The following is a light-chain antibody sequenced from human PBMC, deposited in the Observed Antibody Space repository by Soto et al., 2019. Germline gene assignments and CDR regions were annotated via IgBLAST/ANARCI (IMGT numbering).Light chain of an antibody. J-gene: IGKJ1*01. CDR2: AAS. CDR3: QQLNSYPWT. CDR1: QGINNY. V-gene: IGKV1-9*01. Sequence: IRMTQSPSSLSASVGDRVTITCRASQGINNYLAWYQQKPGKAPKLLIYAASTLQSGVPSRFSGRGSGTDFTLTISSLQPEDFATYYCQQLNSYPWTFGKGTKADIK.